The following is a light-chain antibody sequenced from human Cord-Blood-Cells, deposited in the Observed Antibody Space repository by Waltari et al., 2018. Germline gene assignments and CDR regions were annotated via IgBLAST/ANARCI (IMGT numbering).Light chain of an antibody. Sequence: QSALTQPASVSGSPGQSLTISCTGTSRDVGGYNNVSWYQQHPGKAPKLLFYDVSKRPSGVSNLFSGSKSGNTVSLTISGLQAEDEADYYCSSYTSSSTPLFGGGTKLTVL. J-gene: IGLJ2*01. CDR3: SSYTSSSTPL. CDR1: SRDVGGYNN. V-gene: IGLV2-14*01. CDR2: DVS.